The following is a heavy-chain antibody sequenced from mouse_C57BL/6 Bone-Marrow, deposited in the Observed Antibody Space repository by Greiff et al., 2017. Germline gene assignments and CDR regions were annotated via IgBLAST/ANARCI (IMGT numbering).Heavy chain of an antibody. D-gene: IGHD2-1*01. CDR1: GYTFTSYW. J-gene: IGHJ3*01. V-gene: IGHV1-50*01. CDR3: GRLYYGNYEFAY. Sequence: VQLKQPGAELVKPGASVKLSCKASGYTFTSYWMQWVKQRPGQGLEWIGEIDPSDSYTNYNQKFKGKATLTVDTSSSTAYMQLSSLTSEDSAVYYCGRLYYGNYEFAYWGQGTLVTVSA. CDR2: IDPSDSYT.